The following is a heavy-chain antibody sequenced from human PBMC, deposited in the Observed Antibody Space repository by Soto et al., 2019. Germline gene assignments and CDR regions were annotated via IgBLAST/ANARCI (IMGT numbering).Heavy chain of an antibody. D-gene: IGHD3-9*01. CDR2: ISGSGGST. V-gene: IGHV3-23*01. J-gene: IGHJ4*02. CDR3: AKDGGLRYFDWLSPPSIDY. CDR1: GFTFSSYA. Sequence: GGSLRLSCAASGFTFSSYAMSWVRQAPGKGLDWVSAISGSGGSTYYADSVKGRFTISRDNSKNTLYLQMNSLRAEDTAVYYCAKDGGLRYFDWLSPPSIDYWGQGTLVTVSS.